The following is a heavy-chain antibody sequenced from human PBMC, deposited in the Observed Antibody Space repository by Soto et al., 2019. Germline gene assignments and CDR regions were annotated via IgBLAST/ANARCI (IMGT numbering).Heavy chain of an antibody. CDR2: ISSSSSYI. CDR1: GFTFSSYS. Sequence: EVQLEESGGGLVKPGGSLRLSCAASGFTFSSYSMNWVRQAPGKGLEWVSSISSSSSYIYYADSVKGRFTISRDNAKNSLYLQMNSLRAEDTAVYYCARVRKGELSFYWYFDLWGRGTLVTVSS. V-gene: IGHV3-21*01. CDR3: ARVRKGELSFYWYFDL. J-gene: IGHJ2*01. D-gene: IGHD3-16*02.